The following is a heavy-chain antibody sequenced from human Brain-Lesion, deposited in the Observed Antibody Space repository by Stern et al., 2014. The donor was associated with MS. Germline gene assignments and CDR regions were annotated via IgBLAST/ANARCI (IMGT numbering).Heavy chain of an antibody. CDR2: INGVDDKT. D-gene: IGHD3-22*01. V-gene: IGHV1-3*01. CDR3: ARDDHRDSSGHYAPFDY. CDR1: GYTFIRYA. J-gene: IGHJ4*02. Sequence: QVQLVQSGAEVKKPGASVKVSCKASGYTFIRYAMQWVRQAPGQRLEWMGLINGVDDKTKYSHKFQGRVTITRDTSANTVYMELSSLRSEDTAVYYCARDDHRDSSGHYAPFDYWGQGTRVTVSS.